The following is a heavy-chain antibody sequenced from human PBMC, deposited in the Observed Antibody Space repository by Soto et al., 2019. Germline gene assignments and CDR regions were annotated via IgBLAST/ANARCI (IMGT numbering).Heavy chain of an antibody. CDR1: GGTFSSYA. J-gene: IGHJ6*02. D-gene: IGHD2-2*01. V-gene: IGHV1-69*13. CDR2: IIPIFGTA. CDR3: ASMGVVPAAMNYYYYYGMDV. Sequence: SVKVSCKASGGTFSSYAISWVRQAPGQGLEWMGGIIPIFGTANYAQKFQGRVTITADESTSTAYMELSSLRSEDTAVYYCASMGVVPAAMNYYYYYGMDVWGQGTTVTVS.